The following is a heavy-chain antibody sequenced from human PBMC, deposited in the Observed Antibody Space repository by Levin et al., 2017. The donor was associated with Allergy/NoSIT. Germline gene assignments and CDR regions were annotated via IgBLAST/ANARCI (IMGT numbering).Heavy chain of an antibody. J-gene: IGHJ6*03. V-gene: IGHV1-18*01. Sequence: GESLKISCKASGYTFTSYGISWVRQAPGQGLEWMGWISAYNGNTNYAQKLQGRVTMTTDTSTSTAYMELRSLRSDDTAVYYCAREDRGYYYMDVWGKGTTVTVSS. CDR2: ISAYNGNT. CDR3: AREDRGYYYMDV. CDR1: GYTFTSYG. D-gene: IGHD3-22*01.